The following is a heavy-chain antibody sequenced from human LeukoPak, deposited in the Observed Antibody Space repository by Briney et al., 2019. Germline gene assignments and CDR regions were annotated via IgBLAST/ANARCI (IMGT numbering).Heavy chain of an antibody. CDR1: RGSISSYY. CDR3: ANGLRRYETFTGHYNWFDP. D-gene: IGHD2-8*02. Sequence: SETLSLTCTVSRGSISSYYWSWIRQPPGKGLEWIGYIYYSGSTNYNPSLKSRVTISVDTSKNQFSLKLSSVTAADEPHGSCANGLRRYETFTGHYNWFDPWGQGTLVTVSS. J-gene: IGHJ5*02. CDR2: IYYSGST. V-gene: IGHV4-59*01.